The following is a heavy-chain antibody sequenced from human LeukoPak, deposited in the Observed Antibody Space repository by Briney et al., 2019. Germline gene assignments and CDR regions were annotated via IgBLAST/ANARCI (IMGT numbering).Heavy chain of an antibody. J-gene: IGHJ3*02. V-gene: IGHV4-38-2*02. CDR2: IYYSGST. CDR3: ARDHAYRAPSPDAFDI. D-gene: IGHD3-10*01. CDR1: GYSISSGYY. Sequence: SETLSLTCTVSGYSISSGYYWGWIRQPPGKGLEWIGYIYYSGSTNYNPSLKSRVTIPVDTSKNQFSLKLSSVTAADTAVYYCARDHAYRAPSPDAFDIWGQGTMVTVSS.